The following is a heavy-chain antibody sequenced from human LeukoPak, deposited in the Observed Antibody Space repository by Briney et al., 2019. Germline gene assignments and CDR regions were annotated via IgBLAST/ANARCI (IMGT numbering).Heavy chain of an antibody. CDR3: ARSSLPTAVVQTDYYYYYVMDV. CDR2: ISAYNGNT. Sequence: ASVKVSCKASGYTFTSYGISWVRQAPGQGLEWMGWISAYNGNTNYAQKLQGRVTMTTDTSTSTAYMELRSLRSDDTAVYYCARSSLPTAVVQTDYYYYYVMDVWGQGTTVTVSS. CDR1: GYTFTSYG. V-gene: IGHV1-18*01. D-gene: IGHD5-18*01. J-gene: IGHJ6*02.